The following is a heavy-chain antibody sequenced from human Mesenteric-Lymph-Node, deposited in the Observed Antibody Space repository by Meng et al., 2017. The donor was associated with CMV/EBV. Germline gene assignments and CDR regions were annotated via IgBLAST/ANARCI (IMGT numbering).Heavy chain of an antibody. D-gene: IGHD3-3*01. CDR2: ISSSGSTI. CDR3: ARDLRFLGMDV. V-gene: IGHV3-11*01. CDR1: GFTFSDYY. Sequence: GESLKISCAASGFTFSDYYMSWIRQAPGKGLEWVSCISSSGSTIYYADSVKGRFTISRDASRNTLYLQMNSLRAEDTAIYYCARDLRFLGMDVWGQGTTVTVSS. J-gene: IGHJ6*02.